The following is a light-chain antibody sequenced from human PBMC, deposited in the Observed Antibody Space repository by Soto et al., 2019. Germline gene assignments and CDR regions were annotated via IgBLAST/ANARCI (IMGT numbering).Light chain of an antibody. CDR2: GAS. V-gene: IGKV3-20*01. CDR1: QTVSNNY. Sequence: EIVLTQSPGTLSLSPGERATLSCRASQTVSNNYLAWYQQQPGRAPRLLIYGASSRATGIPDRFSGSVSGTDFTLNITRLEAEDFAVYYCQQYGSSPGTFGRGTKLEIK. CDR3: QQYGSSPGT. J-gene: IGKJ2*01.